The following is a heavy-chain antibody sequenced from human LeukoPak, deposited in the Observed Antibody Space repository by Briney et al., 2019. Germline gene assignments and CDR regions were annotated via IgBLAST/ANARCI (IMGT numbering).Heavy chain of an antibody. CDR2: IGTAGDT. J-gene: IGHJ4*02. D-gene: IGHD1-26*01. V-gene: IGHV3-13*01. CDR1: GFTFSSYD. Sequence: PGGSLRLSCAASGFTFSSYDMHWVRQATGKGLEWVSAIGTAGDTYYPGSVKGRFTISRENAKNSLYLQMNSLRAGDTAVYYCARGSIVGATSLPDYWGQGTLVTVSS. CDR3: ARGSIVGATSLPDY.